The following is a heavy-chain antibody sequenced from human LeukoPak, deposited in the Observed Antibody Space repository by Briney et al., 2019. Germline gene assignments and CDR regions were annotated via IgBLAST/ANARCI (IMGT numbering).Heavy chain of an antibody. D-gene: IGHD5-24*01. J-gene: IGHJ4*02. CDR2: IYSGGST. V-gene: IGHV3-53*01. Sequence: GGSLRLSCAASGFTFSSYAMSWVRQAPGKGLEWVSVIYSGGSTYYADSVKGRFTISRDNSKNTLYLQMNSLRAEDTAVYYCARAKNYQPIDYWGQGTLVTVSS. CDR3: ARAKNYQPIDY. CDR1: GFTFSSYA.